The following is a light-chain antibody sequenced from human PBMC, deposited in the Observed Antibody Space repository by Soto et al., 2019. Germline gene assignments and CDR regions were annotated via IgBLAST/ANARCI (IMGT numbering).Light chain of an antibody. V-gene: IGKV3-15*01. CDR2: GAS. Sequence: EIVMTQSPATLSVSPGERATLSCRASQSVSSNLAWYQQKPGQAPRLLIYGASTRATGIPARFSGSGSGTEFTLTISRLEPEDFAVYYCQQYGSSSETFGQGTKVDIK. J-gene: IGKJ1*01. CDR3: QQYGSSSET. CDR1: QSVSSN.